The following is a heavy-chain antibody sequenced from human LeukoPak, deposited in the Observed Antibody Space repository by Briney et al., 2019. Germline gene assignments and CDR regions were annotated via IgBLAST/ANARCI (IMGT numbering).Heavy chain of an antibody. J-gene: IGHJ6*02. CDR1: GYTFTSYD. Sequence: ASVKVSCKASGYTFTSYDINWVRPATGQGLEWMGWMNPNSGNTGYAQKFQGRVTMTRNTSISTAYMELSSLRSEDTAVYYCARGPYGSGSYYHYYYYGMDVWGQGTTVTVSS. CDR3: ARGPYGSGSYYHYYYYGMDV. D-gene: IGHD3-10*01. V-gene: IGHV1-8*01. CDR2: MNPNSGNT.